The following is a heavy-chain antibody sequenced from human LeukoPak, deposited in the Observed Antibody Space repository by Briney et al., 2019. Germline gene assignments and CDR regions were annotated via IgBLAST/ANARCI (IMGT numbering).Heavy chain of an antibody. Sequence: SETLSLTCTVSGGSISSYYWSWIRQPPGKGLEWIGYIYYSGSTNYNPSLKSRVTISVDTSKNQFSLKLSSVTAADTAVYYCARQDGIAVVFDYWGQGTLVTVSS. D-gene: IGHD6-19*01. CDR1: GGSISSYY. J-gene: IGHJ4*02. CDR3: ARQDGIAVVFDY. V-gene: IGHV4-59*08. CDR2: IYYSGST.